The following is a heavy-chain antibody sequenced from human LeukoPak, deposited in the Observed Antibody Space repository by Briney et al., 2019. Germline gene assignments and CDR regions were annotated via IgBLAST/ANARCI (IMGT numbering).Heavy chain of an antibody. Sequence: GASVKVSGKASENTFTNYYMHWVRQTPGQGLEWLGLINPNGGRTAYAQNFQGRVTMTRDTSTTTLYLELSSLRSDDTAVYYCARDTLLWFGELGDYWGQGTLVTVSS. CDR3: ARDTLLWFGELGDY. J-gene: IGHJ4*02. CDR1: ENTFTNYY. V-gene: IGHV1-46*01. CDR2: INPNGGRT. D-gene: IGHD3-10*01.